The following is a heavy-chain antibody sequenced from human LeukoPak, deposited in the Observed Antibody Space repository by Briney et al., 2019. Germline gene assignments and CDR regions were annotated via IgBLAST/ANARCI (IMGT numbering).Heavy chain of an antibody. Sequence: GGSLRLSCAASGFTFSSYAMSWVRQAPGKGLEWVSAISGSGGSTYYADSVKGRFTISRDNSKNPLYLQMNSLRAEDTAVYYCAKIIVVVPAAAYRDDYWGRGTLVTVSP. D-gene: IGHD2-2*01. V-gene: IGHV3-23*01. J-gene: IGHJ4*02. CDR3: AKIIVVVPAAAYRDDY. CDR1: GFTFSSYA. CDR2: ISGSGGST.